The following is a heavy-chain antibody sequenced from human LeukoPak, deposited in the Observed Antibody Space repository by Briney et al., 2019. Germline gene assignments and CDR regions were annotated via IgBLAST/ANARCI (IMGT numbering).Heavy chain of an antibody. CDR3: ARFVYSSSFNWFDP. CDR1: GYTFTGYY. J-gene: IGHJ5*02. V-gene: IGHV1-2*02. D-gene: IGHD6-6*01. CDR2: INPNSGGT. Sequence: ASVKVSCKASGYTFTGYYMHWVRQAPGQRLEWMGWINPNSGGTNYAQKFQGRVTMTRDTSISTAYMELSRLRSDDTAVYYCARFVYSSSFNWFDPWGQGTLVTVSS.